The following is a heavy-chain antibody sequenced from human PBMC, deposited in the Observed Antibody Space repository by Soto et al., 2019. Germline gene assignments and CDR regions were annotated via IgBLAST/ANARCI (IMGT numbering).Heavy chain of an antibody. V-gene: IGHV1-8*01. Sequence: QVQLVQSGAEVKKPGASVKVSCKASGYTFTSYDINWVRQATGQGLEWMGWMNPNSGNTGYAQKFQGRVTMTRNTSISTASMELSSLRSDDTAVYYCARGGYSSSWFYYYYMDVWGKGTTVTVSS. CDR2: MNPNSGNT. CDR1: GYTFTSYD. D-gene: IGHD6-13*01. CDR3: ARGGYSSSWFYYYYMDV. J-gene: IGHJ6*03.